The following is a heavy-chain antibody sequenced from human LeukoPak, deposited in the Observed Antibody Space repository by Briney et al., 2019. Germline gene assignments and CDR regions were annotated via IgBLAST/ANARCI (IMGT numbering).Heavy chain of an antibody. D-gene: IGHD3-22*01. J-gene: IGHJ3*02. V-gene: IGHV4-31*03. CDR1: GGSGSSPGYY. Sequence: SETLPLTCTVSGGSGSSPGYYWTWIRQYPGKGLERIGYIYYSGSTYYNPSLKSRITISLDTSKNQFSLKLNSVTAADTAVYFCARDHSDNDDSYNLFDIWGQGTMVTVSS. CDR3: ARDHSDNDDSYNLFDI. CDR2: IYYSGST.